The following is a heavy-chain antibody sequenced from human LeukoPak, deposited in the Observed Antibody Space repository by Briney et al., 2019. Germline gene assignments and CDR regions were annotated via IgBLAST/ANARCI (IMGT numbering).Heavy chain of an antibody. Sequence: PGGSLRLSCAASGFTVSSTYMSWVRQAPGKGLEWVSNSYSGGSAYYADSVKGRFTISRDNSKNTLYLQMNSLRAEDTAMYYCARGAGSGSAFDYWGQGTLVTVSS. V-gene: IGHV3-66*01. CDR1: GFTVSSTY. CDR3: ARGAGSGSAFDY. D-gene: IGHD3-10*01. J-gene: IGHJ4*02. CDR2: SYSGGSA.